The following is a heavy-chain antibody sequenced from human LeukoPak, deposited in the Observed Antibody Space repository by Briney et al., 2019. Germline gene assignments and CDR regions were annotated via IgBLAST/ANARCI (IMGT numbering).Heavy chain of an antibody. J-gene: IGHJ6*04. V-gene: IGHV3-30*18. CDR3: AKGWKGHYYYGMDV. CDR1: GFTFSSYG. Sequence: GSLRLSCAASGFTFSSYGMHWVRQAPGKGLEWVAVISYDGSNIYYADSVKGRFTISRDNSKNTLYLQMNSLRAEDTAVYYCAKGWKGHYYYGMDVWGKGTTVTVSS. D-gene: IGHD1-1*01. CDR2: ISYDGSNI.